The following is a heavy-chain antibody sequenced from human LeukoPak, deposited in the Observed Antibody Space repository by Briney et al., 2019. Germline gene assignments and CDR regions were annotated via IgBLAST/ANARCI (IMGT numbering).Heavy chain of an antibody. CDR1: GFTFSNYG. J-gene: IGHJ1*01. D-gene: IGHD6-13*01. V-gene: IGHV3-33*01. CDR2: IWYDGGNK. CDR3: ARDRAELAPGSPPYFQH. Sequence: PRRSLRLSCAPSGFTFSNYGTHWVRQAPGKGLEWVAVIWYDGGNKSYADSVKVRFTIYRDTPTNTPYLQINSLPAQAPAVNYFARDRAELAPGSPPYFQHWGQGTLVTVSS.